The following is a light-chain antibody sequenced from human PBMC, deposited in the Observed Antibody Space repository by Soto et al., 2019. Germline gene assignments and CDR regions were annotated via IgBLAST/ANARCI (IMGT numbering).Light chain of an antibody. CDR3: QQDNSYPYT. CDR2: KAS. J-gene: IGKJ2*01. Sequence: DIQMTQSPSTLSASVGDRATITCRASQSIRTWLAWYQQKPGKAPKLLIYKASNLESGVPSRFSGSGSETEFTLTISSLQPDDFATYYCQQDNSYPYTFGQGTKLEIK. V-gene: IGKV1-5*03. CDR1: QSIRTW.